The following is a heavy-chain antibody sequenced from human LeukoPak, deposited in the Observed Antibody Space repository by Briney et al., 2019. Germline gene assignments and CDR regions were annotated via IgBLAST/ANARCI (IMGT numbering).Heavy chain of an antibody. Sequence: SETLSLTCTVSGGSISSYYWSWIRQPPGKGLEWIGYIYYSGSTNYNPSLKSRVTISVDTSKNQFSLKLSSVTAADTAVYYCARDLGTTVTRGAPFDYWGQGTLVTVSS. D-gene: IGHD4-17*01. CDR1: GGSISSYY. CDR2: IYYSGST. V-gene: IGHV4-59*12. CDR3: ARDLGTTVTRGAPFDY. J-gene: IGHJ4*02.